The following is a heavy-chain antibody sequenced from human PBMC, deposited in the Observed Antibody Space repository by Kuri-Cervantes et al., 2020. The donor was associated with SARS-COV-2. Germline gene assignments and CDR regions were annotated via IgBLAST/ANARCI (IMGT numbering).Heavy chain of an antibody. J-gene: IGHJ4*02. Sequence: ESLKISCAASGFTFSDYYMSWIRQAPGKGLEWIGEIYHSGSTNYSPSLKSRVTISVDKSKNQFSLKLSSVTAADTAVYYCARSGEDYPFDYWGQGTLVTVSS. CDR2: IYHSGST. CDR1: GFTFSDYY. CDR3: ARSGEDYPFDY. V-gene: IGHV4-34*01. D-gene: IGHD3-10*01.